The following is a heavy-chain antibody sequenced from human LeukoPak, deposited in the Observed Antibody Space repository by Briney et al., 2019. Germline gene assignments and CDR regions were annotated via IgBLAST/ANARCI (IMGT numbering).Heavy chain of an antibody. V-gene: IGHV3-30*03. Sequence: PGGSLRLSCAASGFTFSSHWMTWVRLAPGKGLEWVAVISYDGSNKYYADSVKGRFTISRDNSKNTLYLQMNSLRAEDTAVYYCARDGDYSSSWYPYYYGMDVWGQGTTVTVSS. CDR1: GFTFSSHW. CDR2: ISYDGSNK. J-gene: IGHJ6*02. CDR3: ARDGDYSSSWYPYYYGMDV. D-gene: IGHD6-13*01.